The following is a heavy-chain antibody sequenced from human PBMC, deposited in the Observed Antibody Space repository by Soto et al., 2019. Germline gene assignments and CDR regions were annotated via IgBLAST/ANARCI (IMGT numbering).Heavy chain of an antibody. CDR1: WFPFNSHS. Sequence: GYPILSCGSSWFPFNSHSMNRVRDAPWTGLEWDSSISSRSSYIYCADSVKGRLTISRDNAKNTLYLQMNSLGAEHTAAYYCASRERLKLCSDYGMDVWGQGSTGTVPS. J-gene: IGHJ6*01. V-gene: IGHV3-21*01. D-gene: IGHD1-1*01. CDR2: ISSRSSYI. CDR3: ASRERLKLCSDYGMDV.